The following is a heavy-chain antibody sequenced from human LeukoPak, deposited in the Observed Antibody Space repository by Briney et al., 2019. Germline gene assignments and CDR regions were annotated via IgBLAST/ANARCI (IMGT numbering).Heavy chain of an antibody. D-gene: IGHD5-18*01. CDR2: INHSGST. J-gene: IGHJ4*02. Sequence: SETLSLTCGVYGGSFSGYYWSWIRQPPGKGLEWIGEINHSGSTNYNPSLKSRVTISVDTSKNQFSLKLSSVTAADTAVYYCARGTVDTAMVTFDYWGQGTLVTVSS. V-gene: IGHV4-34*01. CDR1: GGSFSGYY. CDR3: ARGTVDTAMVTFDY.